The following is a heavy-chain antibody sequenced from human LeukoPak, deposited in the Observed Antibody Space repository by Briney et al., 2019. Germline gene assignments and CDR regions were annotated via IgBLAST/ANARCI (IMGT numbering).Heavy chain of an antibody. V-gene: IGHV3-53*01. CDR1: GFTLSSNY. CDR3: AKDLGSYFDY. Sequence: GGSLRLSCAASGFTLSSNYMSWVRQAPGKGLEWASVIYSGGSTYYADSVTGRFTISRDNSKNTLYLQMNSLRAEDTAVYYCAKDLGSYFDYWGQGTLVTVSS. CDR2: IYSGGST. J-gene: IGHJ4*02. D-gene: IGHD1-26*01.